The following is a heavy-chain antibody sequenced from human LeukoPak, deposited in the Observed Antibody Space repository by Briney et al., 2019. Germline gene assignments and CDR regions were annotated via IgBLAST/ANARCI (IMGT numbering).Heavy chain of an antibody. J-gene: IGHJ4*02. CDR1: GFTVSTNY. CDR2: IYSGGST. V-gene: IGHV3-53*01. CDR3: ARGRGTYYFDY. Sequence: GGSLRLSCAASGFTVSTNYMSWVRQAPGKGLEWVSVIYSGGSTYYADSVKGRFTISRDNSKYTLYLQMNSLRAEDTAVYYCARGRGTYYFDYWGQGTLVTVSS. D-gene: IGHD3-10*01.